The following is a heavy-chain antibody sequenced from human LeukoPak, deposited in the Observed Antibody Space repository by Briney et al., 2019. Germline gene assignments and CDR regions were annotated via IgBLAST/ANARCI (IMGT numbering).Heavy chain of an antibody. CDR1: GGSISSSYYY. CDR3: ARRIRAMVRGVTNKNYYYYMDV. CDR2: IYYSGST. J-gene: IGHJ6*03. D-gene: IGHD3-10*01. Sequence: SETLSLTCTVSGGSISSSYYYWGWIRQPPGKGLEWIASIYYSGSTKYNPSLKSRLTISVDTSKNQFSLKLSSVTAADTAVYYCARRIRAMVRGVTNKNYYYYMDVWGKGTTVTISS. V-gene: IGHV4-39*07.